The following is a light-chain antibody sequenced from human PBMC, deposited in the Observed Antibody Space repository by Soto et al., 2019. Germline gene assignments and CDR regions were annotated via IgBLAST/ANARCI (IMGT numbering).Light chain of an antibody. J-gene: IGLJ1*01. CDR3: CSFTSTNTNV. Sequence: QLVLTQPASVSGSPGQSITLSCTGTSSDVGGYEFVSWYQQHPGKAPKLIIFEVTNRPSGVSDRFSGSKSGNTASLTISGLQSEDEANYYCCSFTSTNTNVFGTGTKLTVL. CDR1: SSDVGGYEF. V-gene: IGLV2-14*01. CDR2: EVT.